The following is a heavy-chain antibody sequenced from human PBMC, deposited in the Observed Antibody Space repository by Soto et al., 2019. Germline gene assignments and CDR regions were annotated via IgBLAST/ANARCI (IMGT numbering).Heavy chain of an antibody. J-gene: IGHJ4*02. D-gene: IGHD3-16*01. CDR3: AKGGAYYFDS. Sequence: SLTCPVSGASITNFYWSWVRQSATKGLEWIGRIYSRGSADYNPSLKSRVTMSIDTSKNQLSLTLTSVTAADTAVYFCAKGGAYYFDSWGQGILVTVSS. V-gene: IGHV4-4*07. CDR2: IYSRGSA. CDR1: GASITNFY.